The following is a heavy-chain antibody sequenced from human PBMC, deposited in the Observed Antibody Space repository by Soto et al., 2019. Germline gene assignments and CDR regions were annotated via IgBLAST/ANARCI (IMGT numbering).Heavy chain of an antibody. CDR2: IKAYSGNT. J-gene: IGHJ4*02. D-gene: IGHD4-17*01. Sequence: QLQLVQSGAEAKKPGASVKVYCKASGYTFPTSTISWVRQAPGQGLEWMGWIKAYSGNTNYAQKLQGRVTMTTDTSTNTAYMELRSLTTDDTAISYCAIDDYGYDDYWGQGTLVTVSS. CDR1: GYTFPTST. V-gene: IGHV1-18*01. CDR3: AIDDYGYDDY.